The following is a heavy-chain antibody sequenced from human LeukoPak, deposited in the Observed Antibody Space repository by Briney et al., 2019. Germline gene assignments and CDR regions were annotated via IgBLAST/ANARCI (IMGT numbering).Heavy chain of an antibody. Sequence: PSETLSLTCTVSGGSISSSSYYWGWIRQPPGKGLEWIGSIYYSGSTYYNPSLKSRVTISVDTSKNQFSLKLSSVTAADTAVYYCARFIAAAGLSHWGQGTLVTVSS. V-gene: IGHV4-39*01. J-gene: IGHJ4*02. D-gene: IGHD6-13*01. CDR1: GGSISSSSYY. CDR2: IYYSGST. CDR3: ARFIAAAGLSH.